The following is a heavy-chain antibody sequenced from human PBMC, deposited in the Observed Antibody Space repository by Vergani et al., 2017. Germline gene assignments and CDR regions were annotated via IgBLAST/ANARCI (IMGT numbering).Heavy chain of an antibody. D-gene: IGHD6-13*01. J-gene: IGHJ4*02. CDR2: IIPIFGTA. CDR1: GGTFSSYA. V-gene: IGHV1-69*01. CDR3: SSGYSSRWYVWYFDY. Sequence: QVQLVQSGAEVKKPGSSVKVSCKASGGTFSSYAISWVRQAPGQGLEWMGGIIPIFGTANYAQKFQGRVTIAADESTSTAYMELISLRSEDTAVYYCSSGYSSRWYVWYFDYWGQGTLVTVSS.